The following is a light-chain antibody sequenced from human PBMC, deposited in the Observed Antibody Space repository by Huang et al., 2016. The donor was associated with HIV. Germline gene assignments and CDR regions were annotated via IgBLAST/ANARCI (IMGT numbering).Light chain of an antibody. CDR2: ETS. Sequence: EIMMTQSPATLSVSPGGRATLSCRASQNVRNNLAWYQQKTGQAPRLLIYETSTRASGSPARFSGSGSATDFTLTISGLQSEDFAIYYCQQYDKWPPGLTFGGGTKVEIK. V-gene: IGKV3D-15*01. CDR1: QNVRNN. CDR3: QQYDKWPPGLT. J-gene: IGKJ4*01.